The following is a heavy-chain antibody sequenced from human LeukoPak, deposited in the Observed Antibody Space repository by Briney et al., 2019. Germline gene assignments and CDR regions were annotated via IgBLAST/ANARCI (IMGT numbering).Heavy chain of an antibody. CDR1: VFLFSSYG. J-gene: IGHJ4*02. CDR3: ARWGSVYYNLDY. V-gene: IGHV3-33*01. D-gene: IGHD3-9*01. CDR2: MWYYGSNK. Sequence: QSGGPLRLSCGASVFLFSSYGMNCVRKAPGKALEGVTIMWYYGSNKCYADSVKGRFTISRDNSKNTLYLQMNSLRAEDTAVYYCARWGSVYYNLDYWGQGTLVTVSS.